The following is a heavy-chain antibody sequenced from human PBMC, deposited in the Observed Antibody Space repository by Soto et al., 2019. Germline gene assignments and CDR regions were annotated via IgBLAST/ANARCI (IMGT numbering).Heavy chain of an antibody. J-gene: IGHJ3*02. CDR3: ARAGSGWYHDAFDI. D-gene: IGHD6-19*01. V-gene: IGHV4-30-4*01. CDR2: IYYSGST. Sequence: QVQLQESGPGLVKPSQTLSLTCTVSGGSISSGDYSWSWIRQPPGKGLEWTGYIYYSGSTYYNPSLTSRVTISIDTSKNQLSLKLSSVTAADTAVYYCARAGSGWYHDAFDIWGQGTMVTVSS. CDR1: GGSISSGDYS.